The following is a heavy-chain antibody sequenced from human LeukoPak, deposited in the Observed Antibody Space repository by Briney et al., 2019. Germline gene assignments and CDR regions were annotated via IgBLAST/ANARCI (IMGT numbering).Heavy chain of an antibody. Sequence: GGSLRLSCAASGFTFSSYVMHWVRQAPGKGLEWVAVISYDETNKYYADSVKGRFTISRDNSKNTLYLQMNSLRTEDTALYYCANTVGVTAFLAYWGQGTLVTVSS. D-gene: IGHD2-21*02. CDR2: ISYDETNK. CDR3: ANTVGVTAFLAY. J-gene: IGHJ4*02. V-gene: IGHV3-30*04. CDR1: GFTFSSYV.